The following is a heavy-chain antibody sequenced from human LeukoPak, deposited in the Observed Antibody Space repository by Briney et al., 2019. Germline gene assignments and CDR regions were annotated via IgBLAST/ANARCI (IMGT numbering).Heavy chain of an antibody. CDR2: IYYSGSS. J-gene: IGHJ3*02. V-gene: IGHV4-31*03. D-gene: IGHD3-22*01. Sequence: PSETLSLTCTVSGGSINNGGYYWSWIRQHPGKGLEWIGYIYYSGSSYYNPSLRSRVTISVDTSKNHFSLKLSSVTAADTAVYYCASRTYDSSGYYPWAFDIWGQGTMVTVSS. CDR3: ASRTYDSSGYYPWAFDI. CDR1: GGSINNGGYY.